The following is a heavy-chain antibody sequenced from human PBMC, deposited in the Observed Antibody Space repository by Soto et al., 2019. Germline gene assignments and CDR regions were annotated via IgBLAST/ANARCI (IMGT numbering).Heavy chain of an antibody. CDR3: AREGGYCSSTSCQGIDY. J-gene: IGHJ4*02. Sequence: GESLKISCKASGYSFTSYWIAWVRQMPGKGLEWMGIIYPGDSDTRYSPSFQGQVTISADRSVSTAYLHWSSLKASDTAMYYCAREGGYCSSTSCQGIDYWGQGTLVTVSS. D-gene: IGHD2-2*01. CDR1: GYSFTSYW. V-gene: IGHV5-51*01. CDR2: IYPGDSDT.